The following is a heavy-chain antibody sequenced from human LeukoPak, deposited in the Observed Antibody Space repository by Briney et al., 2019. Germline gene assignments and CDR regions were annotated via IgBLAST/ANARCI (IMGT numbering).Heavy chain of an antibody. CDR2: INPNSGGS. V-gene: IGHV1-2*02. J-gene: IGHJ4*02. D-gene: IGHD4-17*01. CDR1: GYTFNGYY. Sequence: ASVQVSCKASGYTFNGYYMHWVGQAPGQGLEWLGGINPNSGGSNYAQQFLGRVTMTRDTSISTAYLELSRLRSDDTAVYYCARGETTTIPPIYWGQGTLVTVSS. CDR3: ARGETTTIPPIY.